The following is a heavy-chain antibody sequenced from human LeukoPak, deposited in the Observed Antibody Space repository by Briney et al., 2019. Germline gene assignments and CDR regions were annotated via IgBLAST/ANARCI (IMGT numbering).Heavy chain of an antibody. J-gene: IGHJ4*02. V-gene: IGHV3-23*01. CDR1: GLTFSSYA. Sequence: GGSLSLSCAASGLTFSSYAMSWVRQAPGKGLEWVSAISSRRGSTYYADSVKGRFTISRDNSKSTLFLQMNSLRAEDTAVYYCANDPRVRSRVATPCHWGQGTLVTVSS. CDR2: ISSRRGST. CDR3: ANDPRVRSRVATPCH. D-gene: IGHD3-3*01.